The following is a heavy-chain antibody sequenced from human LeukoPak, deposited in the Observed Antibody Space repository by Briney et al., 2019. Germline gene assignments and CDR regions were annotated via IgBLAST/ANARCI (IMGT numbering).Heavy chain of an antibody. D-gene: IGHD3-10*01. V-gene: IGHV3-11*01. CDR2: ISSSGSTI. J-gene: IGHJ4*02. CDR3: ARAYYYGSGSYPLGY. Sequence: RGSLRLSCAASGFTFSDYYMSWIRQAPGKGLEWVSYISSSGSTIYYADSVKGRFTISRDNAKNSLYLQMNSLRAEDTAVYYCARAYYYGSGSYPLGYWGQGTLVTVSS. CDR1: GFTFSDYY.